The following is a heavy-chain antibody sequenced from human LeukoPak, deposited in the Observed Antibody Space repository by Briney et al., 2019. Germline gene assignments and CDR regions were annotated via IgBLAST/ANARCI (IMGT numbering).Heavy chain of an antibody. CDR2: IYNSGST. V-gene: IGHV4-39*01. D-gene: IGHD3-10*01. J-gene: IGHJ4*02. Sequence: SETLSLACTVSGGSISRSSYYWGWIRQPPGEGLEWIGSIYNSGSTYYNPSLKGRVTISVDTSKNQFSLRLSSVTAADTAVYYCARPASGVSRYFDYWGQGTLVTVSS. CDR1: GGSISRSSYY. CDR3: ARPASGVSRYFDY.